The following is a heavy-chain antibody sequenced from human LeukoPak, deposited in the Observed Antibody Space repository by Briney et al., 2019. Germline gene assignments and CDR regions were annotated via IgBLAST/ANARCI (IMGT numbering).Heavy chain of an antibody. V-gene: IGHV1-69*05. D-gene: IGHD3-22*01. J-gene: IGHJ4*02. Sequence: GASVKVSCKASGGTFSSYAISWVRQAPGQGLEWMGGIIPIFGTANYAQKLQGRVTMTTDTSTSTAYMELRSLRSDDTAVYYCARDLAYYDSRIDYWGQGTLVTVSS. CDR2: IIPIFGTA. CDR1: GGTFSSYA. CDR3: ARDLAYYDSRIDY.